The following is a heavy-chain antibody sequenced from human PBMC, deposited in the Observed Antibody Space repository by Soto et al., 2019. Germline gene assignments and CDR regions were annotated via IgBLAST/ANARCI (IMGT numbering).Heavy chain of an antibody. J-gene: IGHJ6*02. Sequence: SLRLSRVGSGFILSNYSINWFRQAPGKGLEWVSSSSSRSDIYYAESVKGRFTISRDNAKNSVSLQMNSLRAEDTAVYYCAREYTAWPLAYGLDVWGQGTTVTVSS. CDR3: AREYTAWPLAYGLDV. D-gene: IGHD2-2*02. CDR1: GFILSNYS. V-gene: IGHV3-21*01. CDR2: SSSRSDI.